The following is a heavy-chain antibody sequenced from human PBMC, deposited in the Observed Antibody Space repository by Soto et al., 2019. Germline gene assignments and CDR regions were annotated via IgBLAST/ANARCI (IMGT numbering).Heavy chain of an antibody. D-gene: IGHD1-7*01. CDR2: ISANGQGI. CDR3: AKDRNYPRDYFHY. J-gene: IGHJ4*02. CDR1: GFTFSSYA. Sequence: GGSLRLSCAASGFTFSSYALSCVRQAPGKGLEWVSAISANGQGIYYADSVRGRFTISRDNSKNTIFLHMDSLRAEDTAVYYCAKDRNYPRDYFHYWGQGTLVTVSS. V-gene: IGHV3-23*01.